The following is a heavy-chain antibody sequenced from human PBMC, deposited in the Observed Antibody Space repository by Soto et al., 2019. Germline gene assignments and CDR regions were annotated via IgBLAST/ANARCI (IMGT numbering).Heavy chain of an antibody. J-gene: IGHJ4*02. CDR3: SXTVIIEDLVDS. V-gene: IGHV1-8*02. D-gene: IGHD4-17*01. CDR2: MSPDTGHS. CDR1: GXMFKTYX. Sequence: QVQLVQSGAEVKQPGAXXXVXXXVYGXMFKTYXXXWXRXAPGQGLEWLGWMSPDTGHSVPSWKFQGRVTLTTNTSISTSFMELSNLRPEDTALYYCSXTVIIEDLVDSWGQGTQVTVSS.